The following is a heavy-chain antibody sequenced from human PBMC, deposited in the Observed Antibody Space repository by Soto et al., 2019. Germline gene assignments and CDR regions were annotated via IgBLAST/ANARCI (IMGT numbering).Heavy chain of an antibody. V-gene: IGHV3-23*01. J-gene: IGHJ4*02. CDR3: AKKSLGAITLPALYYFDY. D-gene: IGHD1-20*01. CDR1: GFTFGSYA. CDR2: ISGGGDAT. Sequence: EVQLLESGGGLVQPGGSLRLSCAASGFTFGSYALSWVRQAPGKGLELVSVISGGGDATYYPDSVKGRFTTSRDNSKNTVYLQMTSLRAEATAVYYCAKKSLGAITLPALYYFDYWGQGTLVTVSS.